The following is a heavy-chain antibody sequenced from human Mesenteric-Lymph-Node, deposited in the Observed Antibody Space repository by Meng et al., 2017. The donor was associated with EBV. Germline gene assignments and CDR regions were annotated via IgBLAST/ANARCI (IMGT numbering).Heavy chain of an antibody. J-gene: IGHJ4*02. CDR3: ARRPYSWNFDF. CDR1: GFSLSTSGVG. D-gene: IGHD1-26*01. CDR2: IYWDDDK. Sequence: HTPLKEPGPTLVKPTQTLTLTCTFSGFSLSTSGVGVGWIRQPPGKALEWLALIYWDDDKRYSPSLKSRLTITKDTSKNQVVLTMTNMDPVDTATYYCARRPYSWNFDFWGQGTLVTVSS. V-gene: IGHV2-5*02.